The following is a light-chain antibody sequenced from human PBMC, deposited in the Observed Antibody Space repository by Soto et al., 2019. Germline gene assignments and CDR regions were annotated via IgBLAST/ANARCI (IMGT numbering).Light chain of an antibody. CDR1: SSDIGAFTY. V-gene: IGLV2-14*03. CDR3: SSYAATNTVL. Sequence: QSALAQPASVSGSPGQSITISCTGTSSDIGAFTYVSWYQHHPGDAPKLLIFDVSDRPSGISVRFSASKSGNTASLTISGLQTEDEAHYFCSSYAATNTVLFGGGTKLTVL. CDR2: DVS. J-gene: IGLJ2*01.